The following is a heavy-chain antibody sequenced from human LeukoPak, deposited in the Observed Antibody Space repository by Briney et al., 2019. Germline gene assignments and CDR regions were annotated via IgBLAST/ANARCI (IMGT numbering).Heavy chain of an antibody. CDR1: GGSISSSSYY. Sequence: SETLSLTCTVSGGSISSSSYYWGWIRQPPGKGLEWIGSIFYSGSTYYNPSLKSRVTISVDTSKNQFSLKLSSVTAADTAVYYCARSVEMGPHYDFWSGYFDYWGQGTLVTVSS. D-gene: IGHD3-3*01. CDR2: IFYSGST. J-gene: IGHJ4*02. CDR3: ARSVEMGPHYDFWSGYFDY. V-gene: IGHV4-39*01.